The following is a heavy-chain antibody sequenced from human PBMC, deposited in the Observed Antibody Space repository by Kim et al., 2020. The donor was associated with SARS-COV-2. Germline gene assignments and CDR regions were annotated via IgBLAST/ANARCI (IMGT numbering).Heavy chain of an antibody. CDR3: ARFVKLPYYYGSGSYYNRDAFDI. CDR2: INHSGST. CDR1: GGSFSGYY. D-gene: IGHD3-10*01. V-gene: IGHV4-34*01. J-gene: IGHJ3*02. Sequence: SETLSLTCAVYGGSFSGYYWSWIRQPPGKGLEWIGEINHSGSTNYNPSLKSRVTISVDTSKNQFSLKLSSVTAADTAVYYCARFVKLPYYYGSGSYYNRDAFDIWGQGTMVTVSS.